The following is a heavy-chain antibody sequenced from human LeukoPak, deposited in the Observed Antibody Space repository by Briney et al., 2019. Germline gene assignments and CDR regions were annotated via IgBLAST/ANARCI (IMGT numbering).Heavy chain of an antibody. Sequence: GGSLRLSCAASGFTFSSYSMNWVRQAPGKGLEWVSSISSSSSYIYYADSVKGRFTISRDNAKNSLYLQMNSLRAEDTAVYYCARDLGNYYGSGSYGYFDYWGQGTLVTVSS. J-gene: IGHJ4*02. V-gene: IGHV3-21*04. CDR1: GFTFSSYS. CDR3: ARDLGNYYGSGSYGYFDY. D-gene: IGHD3-10*01. CDR2: ISSSSSYI.